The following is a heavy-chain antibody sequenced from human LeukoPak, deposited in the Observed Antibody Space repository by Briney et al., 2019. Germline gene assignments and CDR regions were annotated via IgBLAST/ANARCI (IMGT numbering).Heavy chain of an antibody. V-gene: IGHV3-11*01. D-gene: IGHD1-1*01. CDR2: VSSSGSTN. J-gene: IGHJ5*02. CDR3: ARDHEPRTGTLSS. Sequence: GGSLRLSCAASGFTFIDHYMTWIRQAPGKGLEWVSYVSSSGSTNYYADSVKGRFTISRDNAKNSLYLQMNSLRAEDTAVYYCARDHEPRTGTLSSWGQGTLVTVSS. CDR1: GFTFIDHY.